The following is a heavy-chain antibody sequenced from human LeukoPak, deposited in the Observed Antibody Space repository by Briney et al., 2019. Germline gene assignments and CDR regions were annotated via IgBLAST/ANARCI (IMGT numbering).Heavy chain of an antibody. D-gene: IGHD2-15*01. V-gene: IGHV4-34*01. CDR2: IDHRGIS. J-gene: IGHJ4*03. CDR3: ASRSLTLAAARCFDD. CDR1: AESFSAYF. Sequence: SETLSLTCSVHAESFSAYFWSWIRQVPGRGLEWIGEIDHRGISNYNPSLKSRATILVDTSNNRFSLRLASVTAADTATYYCASRSLTLAAARCFDDWGQGTVVTVSS.